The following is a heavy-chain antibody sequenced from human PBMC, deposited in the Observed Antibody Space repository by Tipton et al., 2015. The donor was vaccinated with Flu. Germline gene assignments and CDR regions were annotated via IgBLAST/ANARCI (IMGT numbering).Heavy chain of an antibody. CDR2: IRYDGSNK. Sequence: GSLRLSCAASGFSFTSYGMHWVRQAPGKGLEWVAYIRYDGSNKYYADSVMAQFTISRDHSKNTMFLQMNSLRPEDTAVYYCAKAYTDGRYGMDVWGQGTTVTVSS. V-gene: IGHV3-30*02. D-gene: IGHD3-16*01. J-gene: IGHJ6*02. CDR3: AKAYTDGRYGMDV. CDR1: GFSFTSYG.